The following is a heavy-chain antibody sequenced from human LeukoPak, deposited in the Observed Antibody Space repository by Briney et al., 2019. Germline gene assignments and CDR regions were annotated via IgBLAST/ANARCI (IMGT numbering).Heavy chain of an antibody. CDR2: ISAYNGNT. CDR3: ARVEGGWYYFDY. J-gene: IGHJ4*02. CDR1: GYTFTTYG. D-gene: IGHD6-19*01. Sequence: ASVKVSCKASGYTFTTYGISWVRQAPGQGLEWMGWISAYNGNTNYAQKLQGRVTMTTDTSASTAYMELRSLRSDDTAVYYCARVEGGWYYFDYWGQGTLVTVSS. V-gene: IGHV1-18*01.